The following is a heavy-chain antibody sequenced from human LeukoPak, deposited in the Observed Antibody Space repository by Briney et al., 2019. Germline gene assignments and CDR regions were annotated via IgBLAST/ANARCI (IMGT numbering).Heavy chain of an antibody. CDR1: GFTFSSYG. Sequence: GRSLRLSCAASGFTFSSYGMHWVRQAPGKGLEWVAVIWYDGSNKYYADSVKGRFTISRDNSKNTLYLQMNSLRAEDTAVYYCARDFGGSPFDYWGQGTLVTVSS. CDR3: ARDFGGSPFDY. J-gene: IGHJ4*02. V-gene: IGHV3-33*01. D-gene: IGHD6-25*01. CDR2: IWYDGSNK.